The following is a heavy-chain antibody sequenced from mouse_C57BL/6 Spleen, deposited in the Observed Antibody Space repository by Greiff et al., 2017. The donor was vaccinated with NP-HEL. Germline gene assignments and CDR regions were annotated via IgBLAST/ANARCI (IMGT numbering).Heavy chain of an antibody. Sequence: VQLQQSGAELVKPGASVKLSCTASGFNIKDYYMHWVKQRPEQGLEWIGRIDPEDGDNKYAPKFQGKATITAEPSSNTAYRQLSSLTSEDTAVYYCARNDYDGGWFAYWGQGTLVTVSA. CDR2: IDPEDGDN. D-gene: IGHD2-4*01. J-gene: IGHJ3*01. V-gene: IGHV14-2*01. CDR1: GFNIKDYY. CDR3: ARNDYDGGWFAY.